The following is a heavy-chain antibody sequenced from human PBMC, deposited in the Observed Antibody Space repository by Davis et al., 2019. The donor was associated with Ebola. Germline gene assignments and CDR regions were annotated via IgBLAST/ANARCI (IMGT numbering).Heavy chain of an antibody. D-gene: IGHD3-3*01. J-gene: IGHJ6*02. CDR2: IIPILGIA. CDR1: GGTFSSYA. Sequence: AASVKVSCKASGGTFSSYAISWVRQAPGQGLEWMGRIIPILGIANYAQKFQGRVTITADKSTSTAYMELSSLRSEDTAVYYCASITKAYYYGMDVWGQGTTVTVSS. V-gene: IGHV1-69*04. CDR3: ASITKAYYYGMDV.